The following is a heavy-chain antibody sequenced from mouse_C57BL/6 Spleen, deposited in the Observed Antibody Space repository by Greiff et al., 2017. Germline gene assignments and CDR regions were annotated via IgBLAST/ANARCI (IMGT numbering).Heavy chain of an antibody. CDR3: TRREGYDYAMDY. Sequence: VQLQQSGAELVRPGASVTLSCKASGYTFTDYEMHWVKQTPVHGLEWIGAIDPETGGTAYNQKFKGKAILTADKSSSTAYMELRSLTSEDSAVYYCTRREGYDYAMDYWGQGTSVTVSS. CDR1: GYTFTDYE. V-gene: IGHV1-15*01. J-gene: IGHJ4*01. CDR2: IDPETGGT. D-gene: IGHD2-2*01.